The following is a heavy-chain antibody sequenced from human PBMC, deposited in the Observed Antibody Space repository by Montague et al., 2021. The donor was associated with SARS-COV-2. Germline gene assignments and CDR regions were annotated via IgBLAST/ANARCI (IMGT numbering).Heavy chain of an antibody. CDR2: INWNSDII. CDR1: GFIFDNFG. CDR3: AKDVWSGSYAWGYFDF. Sequence: SLRLSCATSGFIFDNFGMVWVRQSPGKGLEWVAGINWNSDIIAYADSVKGRFTISRDNAKNSVYLQMNSLRAEDTALYYCAKDVWSGSYAWGYFDFWGQGTLVTVSS. V-gene: IGHV3-9*01. J-gene: IGHJ4*02. D-gene: IGHD3-3*01.